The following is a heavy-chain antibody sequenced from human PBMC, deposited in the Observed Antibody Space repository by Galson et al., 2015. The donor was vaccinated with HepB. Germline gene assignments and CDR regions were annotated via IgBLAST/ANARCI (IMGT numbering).Heavy chain of an antibody. CDR3: ASGRFGELTPDFEY. V-gene: IGHV1-3*01. J-gene: IGHJ4*02. CDR2: ISAGNGHT. Sequence: SVKVSCKASGYTFTSYAIQWVRQAPGQRLEWMGWISAGNGHTKYSQKFQGRVTITRDTSASTAYMELTSLRSGDTAVYYCASGRFGELTPDFEYWGQGTLVTVSS. D-gene: IGHD3-10*01. CDR1: GYTFTSYA.